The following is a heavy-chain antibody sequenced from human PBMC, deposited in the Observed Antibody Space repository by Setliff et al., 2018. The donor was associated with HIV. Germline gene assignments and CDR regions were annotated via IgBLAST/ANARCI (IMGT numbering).Heavy chain of an antibody. D-gene: IGHD2-15*01. V-gene: IGHV1-18*01. CDR3: ARVYCSGGSCFTFDY. J-gene: IGHJ4*02. CDR2: IDSNNGNR. CDR1: GYSLSTYA. Sequence: ASVKVSCKASGYSLSTYAISWVRQAPGQGLEWMGWIDSNNGNRNFAQKFRGRVTMTTDISTNTAYMEVRSLSFDDTAVYYCARVYCSGGSCFTFDYWGQGTLVTVSS.